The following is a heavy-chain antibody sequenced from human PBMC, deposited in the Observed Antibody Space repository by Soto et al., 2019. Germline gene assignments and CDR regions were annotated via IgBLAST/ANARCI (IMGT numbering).Heavy chain of an antibody. CDR2: ISTYNGNT. CDR3: ARDRGYGSDGYFDL. CDR1: GYTFTSYG. D-gene: IGHD5-12*01. Sequence: QVQLVQSGAEVKKPGASVKVSCKASGYTFTSYGISWVRQAPGQGLEWMGWISTYNGNTKYAQKLQGRVTMTTDTXXRAAYMELRSLRSDDTAVYYCARDRGYGSDGYFDLWGRGTLVTVSS. J-gene: IGHJ2*01. V-gene: IGHV1-18*01.